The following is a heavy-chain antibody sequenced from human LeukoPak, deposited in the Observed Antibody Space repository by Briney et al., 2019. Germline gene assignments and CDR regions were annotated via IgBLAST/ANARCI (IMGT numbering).Heavy chain of an antibody. CDR1: GGSISSYY. CDR3: ARGYLGSGCDY. CDR2: IYYSGST. D-gene: IGHD6-19*01. Sequence: PSETLSLTCTVSGGSISSYYWSWIRQPPGKGLEWIGYIYYSGSTNYNPSLKSRVTISVDTSKNQFSLKLSSVTAADTAVYYCARGYLGSGCDYWGQGTLVTVSS. J-gene: IGHJ4*02. V-gene: IGHV4-59*01.